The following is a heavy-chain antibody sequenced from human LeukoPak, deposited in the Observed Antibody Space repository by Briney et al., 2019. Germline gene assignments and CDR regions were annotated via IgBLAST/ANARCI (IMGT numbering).Heavy chain of an antibody. Sequence: PSKTLSLTCTVSGGSFSSYYWSWIPQPPGKGLEWIGYIYYSGTTNYNPSLKSRLTISVDTSKNQFSLKLSSVTAADTAIYYCARASIFGVVRAIDYWGQGTLVTVSS. J-gene: IGHJ4*02. CDR2: IYYSGTT. V-gene: IGHV4-59*01. CDR1: GGSFSSYY. CDR3: ARASIFGVVRAIDY. D-gene: IGHD3-3*01.